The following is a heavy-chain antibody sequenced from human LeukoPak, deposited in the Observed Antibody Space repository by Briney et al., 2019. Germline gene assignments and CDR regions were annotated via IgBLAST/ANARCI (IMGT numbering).Heavy chain of an antibody. J-gene: IGHJ6*03. CDR2: INPNSGGT. CDR1: GYTFTGYY. D-gene: IGHD2-2*01. Sequence: ASVKVSCKASGYTFTGYYMHWVRQAPGQGLEWMGWINPNSGGTNYAQKFQGRVTMTRDTSISTAYMELSRLRSDDTAVYYCARDRIVVVPAAMGPFDMDVWGKGTTVTVSS. V-gene: IGHV1-2*02. CDR3: ARDRIVVVPAAMGPFDMDV.